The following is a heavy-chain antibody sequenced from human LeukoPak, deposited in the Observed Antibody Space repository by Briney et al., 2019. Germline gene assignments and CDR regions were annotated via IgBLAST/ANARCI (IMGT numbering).Heavy chain of an antibody. CDR1: GFTFSSYG. J-gene: IGHJ5*02. Sequence: PGGSLRLSCAASGFTFSSYGMHWVRQAPGKGLERVAFIRYDGSNKYYADSVKGRFTISRDNSKNTLYLQMNSLRAEDTAVYYCARASGSSNWFDPWGQGTLVTVSS. V-gene: IGHV3-30*02. CDR3: ARASGSSNWFDP. D-gene: IGHD1-26*01. CDR2: IRYDGSNK.